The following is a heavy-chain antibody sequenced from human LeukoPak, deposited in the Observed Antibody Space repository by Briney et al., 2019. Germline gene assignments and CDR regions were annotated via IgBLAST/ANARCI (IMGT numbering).Heavy chain of an antibody. CDR1: GFIFDSYA. V-gene: IGHV3-30*04. CDR3: ARDLTPVVRGVINIQYYYGMDV. CDR2: TSSIRSNK. Sequence: GGSLRLSCSASGFIFDSYAMHWVRQAPGKGLEWVAITSSIRSNKYHIQTVKGRFSISRDDSKNTVYLQMNSLRPEDTAVYYCARDLTPVVRGVINIQYYYGMDVWGQGTTVTVSS. J-gene: IGHJ6*02. D-gene: IGHD3-10*01.